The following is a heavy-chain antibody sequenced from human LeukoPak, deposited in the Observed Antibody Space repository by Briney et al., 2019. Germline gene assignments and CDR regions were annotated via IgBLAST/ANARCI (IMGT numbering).Heavy chain of an antibody. CDR3: ARVATVTLYYYYGMDV. J-gene: IGHJ6*02. CDR2: ISAYNGNT. V-gene: IGHV1-18*01. D-gene: IGHD4-17*01. CDR1: GYTFTSYS. Sequence: ASVKVSCKASGYTFTSYSISWVRQAPGQGLEWMGWISAYNGNTNYAQKLQGRVTMTTDTSTSTAYMELRSLRSDDAAVYYCARVATVTLYYYYGMDVWGQGTTVTVSS.